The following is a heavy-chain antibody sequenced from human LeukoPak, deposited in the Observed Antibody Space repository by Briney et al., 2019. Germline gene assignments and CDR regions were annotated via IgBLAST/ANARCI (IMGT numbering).Heavy chain of an antibody. CDR2: MKPNSANT. D-gene: IGHD2-2*01. V-gene: IGHV1-8*01. J-gene: IGHJ6*02. Sequence: ASVKVSGKASGYTFSNYDINWVRQAYGQGLEWMGWMKPNSANTGYAQKFQGRVTMTTNTSINTAYMELSSLRSEDTALYYCARGGTRYCASTSCSDYYYYGVDVWGQGTTVTVSS. CDR3: ARGGTRYCASTSCSDYYYYGVDV. CDR1: GYTFSNYD.